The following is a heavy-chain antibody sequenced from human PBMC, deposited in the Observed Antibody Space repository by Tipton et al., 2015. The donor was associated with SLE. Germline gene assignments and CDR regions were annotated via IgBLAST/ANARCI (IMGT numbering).Heavy chain of an antibody. V-gene: IGHV4-59*11. CDR2: IYYSGTT. J-gene: IGHJ3*02. CDR1: GGSINSHY. CDR3: ARGGTAFDI. Sequence: TLSLTCTVSGGSINSHYFSWIRQSPGKGLDYIGYIYYSGTTNYNPSFKSRVTMSVDTSKNQLSLKVNSVTAADTAVFYCARGGTAFDIWGQGIMVTVSS.